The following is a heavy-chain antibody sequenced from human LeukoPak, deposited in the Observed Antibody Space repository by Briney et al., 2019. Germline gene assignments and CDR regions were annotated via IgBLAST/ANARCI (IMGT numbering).Heavy chain of an antibody. CDR3: ATGRDGYTAPDY. V-gene: IGHV3-21*01. D-gene: IGHD5-12*01. Sequence: GGSLRLSCAASGFTFSSYAMSWVRQAPGKGLEWVSSISSSSSYIYYADSVKGRFTISRDNAKNSLYLQMNSLRAEDTAVYYCATGRDGYTAPDYWGQGTLVTVSS. J-gene: IGHJ4*02. CDR2: ISSSSSYI. CDR1: GFTFSSYA.